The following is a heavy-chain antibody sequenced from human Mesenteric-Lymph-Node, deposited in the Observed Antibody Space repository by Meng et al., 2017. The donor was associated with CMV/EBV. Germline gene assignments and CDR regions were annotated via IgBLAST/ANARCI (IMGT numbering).Heavy chain of an antibody. CDR2: IAYDGRDE. Sequence: GESLKISCAASGFTFSSYVMHWFRQAPGKGLEWVAVIAYDGRDEFYADAVKGRFTISRDNSKNSLYLQMNSLRVEDTAVYYCAREGRVDTLGWSDYWGQGTLVTVSS. CDR1: GFTFSSYV. V-gene: IGHV3-30*04. D-gene: IGHD5-18*01. J-gene: IGHJ4*02. CDR3: AREGRVDTLGWSDY.